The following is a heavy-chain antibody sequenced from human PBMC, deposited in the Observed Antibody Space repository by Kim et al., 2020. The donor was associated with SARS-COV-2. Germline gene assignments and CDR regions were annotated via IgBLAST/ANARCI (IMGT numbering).Heavy chain of an antibody. CDR3: ARDEYDYVWGSYRPKGGMDV. J-gene: IGHJ6*02. V-gene: IGHV4-61*02. CDR2: IYTSGST. D-gene: IGHD3-16*02. Sequence: SETLSLTCTVSGGSISSGSYYWSWIRQPAGKGLEWIGRIYTSGSTNYNPSLKSRVTISVDTSKNQFSLKLSSVTAADTAVYYCARDEYDYVWGSYRPKGGMDVWGQGTTVTVSS. CDR1: GGSISSGSYY.